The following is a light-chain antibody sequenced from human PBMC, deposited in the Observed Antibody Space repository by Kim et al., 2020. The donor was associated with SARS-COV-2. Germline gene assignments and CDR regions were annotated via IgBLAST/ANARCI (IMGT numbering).Light chain of an antibody. V-gene: IGKV1-27*01. CDR3: QKYDSAPYT. Sequence: DIQMTQSPSSLSASVGDRVTITCRASQGISNYLGWCQHNPGKVPKLLIYAASILQSGVPSRFSGSRSGTDFTLTISSLQPEDVATYYCQKYDSAPYTFGQGTKLEI. J-gene: IGKJ2*01. CDR2: AAS. CDR1: QGISNY.